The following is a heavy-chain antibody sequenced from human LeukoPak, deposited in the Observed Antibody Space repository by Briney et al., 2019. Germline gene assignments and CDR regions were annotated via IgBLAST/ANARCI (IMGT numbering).Heavy chain of an antibody. CDR1: GYTFTDYY. CDR3: ATDPTMIPEDY. CDR2: VDPEDGET. V-gene: IGHV1-69-2*01. J-gene: IGHJ4*02. D-gene: IGHD3-22*01. Sequence: ASAKISCKVSGYTFTDYYMHWVQQAPGKGLEWMGLVDPEDGETIYAEKFQGRVTITADTSTDTAYMELSSLRSEDTAVYYCATDPTMIPEDYWGQGTPVTVSS.